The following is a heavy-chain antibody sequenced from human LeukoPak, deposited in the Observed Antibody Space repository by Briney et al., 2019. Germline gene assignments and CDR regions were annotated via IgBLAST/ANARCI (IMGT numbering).Heavy chain of an antibody. CDR3: AKALRFLEWFPFDY. J-gene: IGHJ4*02. CDR1: GFTFSSYA. V-gene: IGHV3-23*01. D-gene: IGHD3-3*01. Sequence: PGGSLRLSCAASGFTFSSYAMSWVRQAPGKGLEWVSGISGSGGSTYYADSVKGRFTISRDNSKNTLFLQMDSLRAEDTAVYYCAKALRFLEWFPFDYWGQGTLVTVSS. CDR2: ISGSGGST.